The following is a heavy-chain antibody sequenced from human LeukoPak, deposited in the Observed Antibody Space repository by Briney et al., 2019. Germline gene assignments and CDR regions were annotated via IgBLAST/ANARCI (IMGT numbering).Heavy chain of an antibody. D-gene: IGHD2-15*01. CDR1: GGTFSSYA. Sequence: SVKVSCKASGGTFSSYAISWVRQAPGQGLEWMGGIIPTFGTTHYTQKFQGRVTITADESTSTAYMELSSLRSEDTAVYYCARMAFCSGGRCITCFDPWGQGTLVTVSS. CDR2: IIPTFGTT. J-gene: IGHJ5*02. CDR3: ARMAFCSGGRCITCFDP. V-gene: IGHV1-69*13.